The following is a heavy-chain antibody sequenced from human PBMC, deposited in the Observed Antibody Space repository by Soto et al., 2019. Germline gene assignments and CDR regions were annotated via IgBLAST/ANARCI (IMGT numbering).Heavy chain of an antibody. J-gene: IGHJ4*02. Sequence: GGSLRLSCAASGLTFSNYAMGWVRQAPGKGLEWVSAISGSGDTTYYADSVKGRFTISRDNSKNTLYLQMNSLRAEDTAVYYCAKQRIYYDFWSGYGGWGQGTLVTVSS. V-gene: IGHV3-23*01. CDR2: ISGSGDTT. D-gene: IGHD3-3*01. CDR1: GLTFSNYA. CDR3: AKQRIYYDFWSGYGG.